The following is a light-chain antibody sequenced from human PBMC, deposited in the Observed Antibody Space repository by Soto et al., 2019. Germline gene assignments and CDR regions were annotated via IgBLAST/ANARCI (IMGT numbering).Light chain of an antibody. CDR1: QNISRS. CDR2: GTS. V-gene: IGKV3-15*01. Sequence: EIVMTQSPVTLSVSPGERATLSCRASQNISRSLAWYQQKPGQGPSLLIYGTSTRAGGVPARFSGSGSGTDFTLTISSLQPEDFAVYYCQLGITFGQGTRLEIK. J-gene: IGKJ5*01. CDR3: QLGIT.